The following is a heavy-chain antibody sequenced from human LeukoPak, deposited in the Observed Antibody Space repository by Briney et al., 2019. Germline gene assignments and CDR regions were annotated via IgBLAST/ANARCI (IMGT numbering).Heavy chain of an antibody. Sequence: ASVKVSCKASGGTFSSYAISWVRQAPGQGLEWMGGIIPIFGTANYAQKFQGRVTITADESTSTAYMELSSLRSEDTAVYYCARGAIDYYDSSGYYQYYFDYWGQGTLVTVSS. CDR1: GGTFSSYA. D-gene: IGHD3-22*01. J-gene: IGHJ4*02. V-gene: IGHV1-69*13. CDR3: ARGAIDYYDSSGYYQYYFDY. CDR2: IIPIFGTA.